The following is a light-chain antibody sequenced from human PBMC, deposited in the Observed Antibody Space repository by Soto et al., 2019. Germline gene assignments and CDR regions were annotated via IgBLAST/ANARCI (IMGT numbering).Light chain of an antibody. J-gene: IGKJ5*01. CDR2: GAS. V-gene: IGKV3-20*01. CDR3: QRYGSSPGFT. Sequence: EILLTQSPGTLSLSAGDRVTLSCRASQSVGSNYLAWYQQKPGLTPRLLIQGASIRAAGIPDRFSGSGSGTDFSLTISRLEHEDFAVYYCQRYGSSPGFTFGQGTRLEIK. CDR1: QSVGSNY.